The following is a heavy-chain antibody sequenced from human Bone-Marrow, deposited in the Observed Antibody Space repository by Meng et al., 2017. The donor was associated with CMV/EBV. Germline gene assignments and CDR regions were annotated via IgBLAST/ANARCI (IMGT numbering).Heavy chain of an antibody. CDR3: AKDKGEGSSWYVIDY. J-gene: IGHJ4*02. V-gene: IGHV1-18*01. D-gene: IGHD6-13*01. CDR2: ISAYNGNT. Sequence: ASVKVSCKASGYTFTSYGISWVRQAPGQGLEWMGWISAYNGNTNYAQKLQGRVTMTTDTSTSTAYMELRSLRSDDTAVYYCAKDKGEGSSWYVIDYWGQRNLVNVSS. CDR1: GYTFTSYG.